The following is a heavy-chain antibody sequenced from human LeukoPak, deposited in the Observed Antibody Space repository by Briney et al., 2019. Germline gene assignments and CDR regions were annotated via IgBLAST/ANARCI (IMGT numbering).Heavy chain of an antibody. CDR2: ISYDGSNK. V-gene: IGHV3-30*18. J-gene: IGHJ4*02. Sequence: GRSLRLSCAASGFTFSSYGMHWVRQAPGKGLEWVAVISYDGSNKYYADSVKGRFTISRDNSKNTLYLQMNSLRAEDTAVYYCAKFGFGELLPDYWVQGTLVTDSS. D-gene: IGHD3-10*01. CDR3: AKFGFGELLPDY. CDR1: GFTFSSYG.